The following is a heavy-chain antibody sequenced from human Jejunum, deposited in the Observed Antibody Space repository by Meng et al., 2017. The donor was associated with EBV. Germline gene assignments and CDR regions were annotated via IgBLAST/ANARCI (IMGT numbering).Heavy chain of an antibody. J-gene: IGHJ5*01. CDR3: AHFYDSSGYTDS. CDR1: GFSLSTIGVG. Sequence: HITLKDSAPTLVNPTQPLTLTFTLSGFSLSTIGVGVSWIRQPPGKALEWLALIYWDDDQRFSPSLRSRLTITKDTSKNQVVLTMTNMDPADTGTYFCAHFYDSSGYTDSWGQGTLVTVSS. D-gene: IGHD3-22*01. CDR2: IYWDDDQ. V-gene: IGHV2-5*02.